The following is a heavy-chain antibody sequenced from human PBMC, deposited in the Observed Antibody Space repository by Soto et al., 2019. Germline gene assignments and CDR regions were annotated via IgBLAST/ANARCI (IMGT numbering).Heavy chain of an antibody. V-gene: IGHV3-11*01. Sequence: QVQLVESGGGLVKPGGSLRLSCAASGFSFSDYYMSWIRQAPGKGLEWVSYISYTSSTIYYADSVKGRFTISRDNANNSQYLQMNSLSAEDTAVYYCARGRGTAVTGLAYWGQGTLVTVSS. J-gene: IGHJ4*02. D-gene: IGHD6-19*01. CDR1: GFSFSDYY. CDR2: ISYTSSTI. CDR3: ARGRGTAVTGLAY.